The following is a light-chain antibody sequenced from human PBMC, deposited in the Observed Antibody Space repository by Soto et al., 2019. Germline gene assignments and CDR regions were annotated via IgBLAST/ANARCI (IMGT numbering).Light chain of an antibody. V-gene: IGKV4-1*01. CDR1: QSVLYSPNNNNY. J-gene: IGKJ1*01. CDR3: QQYYSTPTWT. CDR2: WAS. Sequence: DIVMTQSPDSLAVSLGERATINCKSSQSVLYSPNNNNYLAWYQQKPGQPPKLLIYWASTRESGVPDRFSGSGSGTDFTLTISSRQAEDVAVYYCQQYYSTPTWTFGQGTKVEIK.